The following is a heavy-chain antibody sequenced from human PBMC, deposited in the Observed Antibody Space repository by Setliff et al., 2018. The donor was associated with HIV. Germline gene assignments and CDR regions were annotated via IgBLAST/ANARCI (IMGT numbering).Heavy chain of an antibody. D-gene: IGHD3-3*01. CDR1: GYTFTNYA. CDR2: INTNTGNP. V-gene: IGHV7-4-1*02. CDR3: ARVGSYDFWSGLYYYYYYMDV. J-gene: IGHJ6*03. Sequence: ASVKVSCKASGYTFTNYAINWVRQAPGQGLEWMGWINTNTGNPTYAQGFTGRFVFSLDTSVSTAYLQISSLKAEDTAMYYCARVGSYDFWSGLYYYYYYMDVWGKGTTVTVSS.